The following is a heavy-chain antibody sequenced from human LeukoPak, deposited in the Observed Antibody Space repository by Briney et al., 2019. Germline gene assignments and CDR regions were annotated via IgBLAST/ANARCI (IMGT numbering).Heavy chain of an antibody. V-gene: IGHV1-2*02. CDR2: INPNSGGT. J-gene: IGHJ4*02. CDR3: ARGLYDILTGYYYFDY. Sequence: GASVKVSCKASGYTFTGYYMHWVRQAPGQGLEWMGWINPNSGGTNYAQKFQGRVTMTRDTSISTAYMELSRLRSDDTAVYYCARGLYDILTGYYYFDYWGQGTLVTVSS. CDR1: GYTFTGYY. D-gene: IGHD3-9*01.